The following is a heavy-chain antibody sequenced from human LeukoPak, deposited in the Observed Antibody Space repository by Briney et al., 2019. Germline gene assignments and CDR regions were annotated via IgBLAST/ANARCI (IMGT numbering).Heavy chain of an antibody. CDR1: GGSFSGYY. Sequence: SETLSLTCAVYGGSFSGYYWSWIRQPPGKGLEWIGEINHSGSTNYNPSLKSRVTISVDTSKNQFSLKLSSVTAADTAVYYCARTVGATTFDYWGQGTLVTVSS. D-gene: IGHD1-26*01. CDR3: ARTVGATTFDY. V-gene: IGHV4-34*01. J-gene: IGHJ4*02. CDR2: INHSGST.